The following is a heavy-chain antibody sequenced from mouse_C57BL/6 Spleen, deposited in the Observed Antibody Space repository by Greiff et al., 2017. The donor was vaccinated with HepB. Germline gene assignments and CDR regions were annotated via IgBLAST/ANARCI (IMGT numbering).Heavy chain of an antibody. CDR3: ARGDYDYDVAMDY. J-gene: IGHJ4*01. V-gene: IGHV3-6*01. CDR2: ISYDGSN. D-gene: IGHD2-4*01. CDR1: GYSITSGYY. Sequence: EVKVEESGPGLVKPSQSLSLTCSVTGYSITSGYYWNWIRQFPGNKLEWMGYISYDGSNNYNPSLKNRISITRDTSKNQFFLKLNSVTTEDTATYYCARGDYDYDVAMDYWGQGTSVTVSS.